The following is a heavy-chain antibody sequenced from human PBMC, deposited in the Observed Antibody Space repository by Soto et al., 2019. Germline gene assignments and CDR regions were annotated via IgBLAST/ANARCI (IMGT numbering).Heavy chain of an antibody. V-gene: IGHV1-18*03. D-gene: IGHD3-10*01. CDR1: GYTFTSYG. CDR3: AGDGAYYGSGRIYYYYGMDV. J-gene: IGHJ6*02. CDR2: ISAYNGNT. Sequence: GASVKVSCKASGYTFTSYGISWVRQAPGQGLEWMGWISAYNGNTNYAQKLQGRVTMTTDTSTSTAYMELRSLRSDDMAVYYCAGDGAYYGSGRIYYYYGMDVWGQGTTVTVSS.